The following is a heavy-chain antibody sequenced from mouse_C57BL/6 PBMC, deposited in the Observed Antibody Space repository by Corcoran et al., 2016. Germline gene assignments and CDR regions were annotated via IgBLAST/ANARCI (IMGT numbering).Heavy chain of an antibody. J-gene: IGHJ3*01. CDR2: INPYNGGT. Sequence: EVQLQQSGPVLVKPGASVKMSCKASGYTFTDYYMNWVKQSHGKSLEWIGVINPYNGGTSYNQKFKGKATLTVDKSSSTAYMELNSLTSEDSAVYYCARCGGYYGWFAYWGQGTLVTVSA. V-gene: IGHV1-19*01. CDR1: GYTFTDYY. CDR3: ARCGGYYGWFAY. D-gene: IGHD2-3*01.